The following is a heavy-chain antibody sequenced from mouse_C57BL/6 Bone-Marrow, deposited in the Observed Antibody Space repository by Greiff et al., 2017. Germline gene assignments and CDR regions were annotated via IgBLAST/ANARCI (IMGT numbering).Heavy chain of an antibody. V-gene: IGHV1-52*01. D-gene: IGHD1-1*01. CDR2: IDPSDSDT. CDR1: GYTFTSYW. Sequence: QVQLQQPGAELVRPGSSVKLSCKASGYTFTSYWMHWVKQRPIQGLEWIGNIDPSDSDTHYNKKFKDKATLTVDKSSSTAYMQLSSLTSEDSAVYYCARYHGSSRFDYWGQGATLTVSS. CDR3: ARYHGSSRFDY. J-gene: IGHJ2*01.